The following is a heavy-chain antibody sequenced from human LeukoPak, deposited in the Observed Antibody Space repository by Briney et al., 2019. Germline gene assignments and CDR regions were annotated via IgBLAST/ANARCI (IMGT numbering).Heavy chain of an antibody. Sequence: PGGSLRLSCAASGFTFSSYDFHWARQGTGKGLEWVSAIGKGGDTYYSESVKGRFTISRENGKNSLYLQMDNLGAGDTAVYYCAREKTTVTYDAYDIWGQGTMVTVSS. J-gene: IGHJ3*02. D-gene: IGHD4-17*01. CDR1: GFTFSSYD. CDR2: IGKGGDT. CDR3: AREKTTVTYDAYDI. V-gene: IGHV3-13*04.